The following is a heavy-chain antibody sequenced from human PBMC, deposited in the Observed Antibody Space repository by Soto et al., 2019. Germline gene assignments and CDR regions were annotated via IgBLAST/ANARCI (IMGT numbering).Heavy chain of an antibody. V-gene: IGHV3-30-3*01. Sequence: GGSLRLSCAASTFSFSSFAMHWVRQAPGGGLQWVAIVSYDGGNTYYADSVKGRFIISRDNSKNTLFLQMSSMRVEDTAVYYCARTRDCATTNCYREFDLWGQGTLVTVSS. J-gene: IGHJ4*02. CDR2: VSYDGGNT. CDR1: TFSFSSFA. CDR3: ARTRDCATTNCYREFDL. D-gene: IGHD2-2*01.